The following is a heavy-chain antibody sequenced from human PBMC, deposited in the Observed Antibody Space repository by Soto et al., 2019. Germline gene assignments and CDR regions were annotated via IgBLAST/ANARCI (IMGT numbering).Heavy chain of an antibody. D-gene: IGHD1-26*01. Sequence: SETLSLTCTVSGGSVSSGSYYWSWIRQPPGKGLEWIGYIYYSGSTNYNPSLKSRVTISVDTSKNQFSLKLSSVTAADTAVYYCARDLGSGSYFGYYFDYWGQGTLVTVSS. V-gene: IGHV4-61*01. CDR3: ARDLGSGSYFGYYFDY. J-gene: IGHJ4*02. CDR2: IYYSGST. CDR1: GGSVSSGSYY.